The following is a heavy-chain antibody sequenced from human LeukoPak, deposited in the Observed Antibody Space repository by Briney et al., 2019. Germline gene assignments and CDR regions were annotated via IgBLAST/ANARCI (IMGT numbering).Heavy chain of an antibody. CDR3: ARGSGWHRLDY. V-gene: IGHV4-34*01. CDR2: INHSGGT. CDR1: GGSFSGYY. Sequence: TSETLSLTCAVYGGSFSGYYWSWIRQPPGKGLEWIGEINHSGGTNYNPSLKSRVTISVDTSKNQFSLKLSSVTAADTAVYYCARGSGWHRLDYWGQGTLVTVSS. D-gene: IGHD6-19*01. J-gene: IGHJ4*02.